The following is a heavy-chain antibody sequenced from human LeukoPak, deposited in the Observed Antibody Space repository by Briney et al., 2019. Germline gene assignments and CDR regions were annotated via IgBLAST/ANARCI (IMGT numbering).Heavy chain of an antibody. J-gene: IGHJ4*02. CDR3: TKRVPYTSSPVYLDC. CDR1: GFTFSSYA. D-gene: IGHD6-6*01. CDR2: ISDDGRSI. V-gene: IGHV3-23*01. Sequence: GGSLRLSCAASGFTFSSYAMSWVRQAPGKGLEWISAISDDGRSIYYTDSVKGRFTISRDNSKNTLFLQMNSLKAEDTAMYYCTKRVPYTSSPVYLDCWGQGTLVTVSS.